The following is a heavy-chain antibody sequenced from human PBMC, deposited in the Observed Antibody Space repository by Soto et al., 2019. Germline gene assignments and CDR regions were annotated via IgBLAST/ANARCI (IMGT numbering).Heavy chain of an antibody. J-gene: IGHJ4*02. CDR2: ITPFNGNT. V-gene: IGHV1-45*02. CDR3: ASGTEYDSSGSFDY. CDR1: GYTFTYRY. Sequence: SVKVSCKASGYTFTYRYLHWVRQAPGQALEWMGWITPFNGNTNYAQKFQDRVTITRDRSMSTAYMELSSLRSEDTAMYYCASGTEYDSSGSFDYWGQGTLVTLSS. D-gene: IGHD3-22*01.